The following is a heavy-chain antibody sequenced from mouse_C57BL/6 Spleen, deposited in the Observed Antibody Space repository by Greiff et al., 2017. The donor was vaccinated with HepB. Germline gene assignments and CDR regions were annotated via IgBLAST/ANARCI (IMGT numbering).Heavy chain of an antibody. CDR1: GYTFTSYW. V-gene: IGHV1-50*01. D-gene: IGHD2-3*01. J-gene: IGHJ2*01. CDR3: ARWVYYDGYYGFDY. Sequence: QVQLQQPGAELVKPGASVKLSCKASGYTFTSYWMQWVKQRPGQGLEWIGEIDPSDSYTNYNQKFKGKATLTVDTSSSTAYMQLSSLTSEDSAVYYCARWVYYDGYYGFDYWGQGTTLTVSS. CDR2: IDPSDSYT.